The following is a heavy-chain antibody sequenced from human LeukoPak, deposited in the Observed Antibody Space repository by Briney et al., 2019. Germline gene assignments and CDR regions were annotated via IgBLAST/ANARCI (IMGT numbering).Heavy chain of an antibody. CDR2: IYYSGST. D-gene: IGHD5-18*01. CDR1: GGSISSYY. CDR3: AGRLAGYSYGNGWFDP. J-gene: IGHJ5*02. Sequence: PSETLSLTCTVSGGSISSYYWSWIRQPPGKGLEWIGYIYYSGSTNYNPSLKSRVTISVDTSKNQFSLKLSSVTAADTAVYYCAGRLAGYSYGNGWFDPWGQGTLVTVSS. V-gene: IGHV4-59*01.